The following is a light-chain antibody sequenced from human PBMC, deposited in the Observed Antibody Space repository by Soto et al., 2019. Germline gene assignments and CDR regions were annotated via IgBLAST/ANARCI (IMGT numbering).Light chain of an antibody. CDR2: GAS. V-gene: IGKV1-6*02. Sequence: AIQVTQSPSSLSASVGDRVTITVRASQDIRNDLGWYQQKTGKAPKILIYGASTLQSGVPSRFSGSGSSTDFTLTISSLQPEDSQTDYCQQVKSYPRTFGQGTKV. CDR1: QDIRND. J-gene: IGKJ1*01. CDR3: QQVKSYPRT.